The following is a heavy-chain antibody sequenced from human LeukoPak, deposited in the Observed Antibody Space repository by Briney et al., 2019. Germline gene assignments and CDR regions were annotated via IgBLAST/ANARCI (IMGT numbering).Heavy chain of an antibody. CDR3: ARAAAAGTNYYYYGMDV. D-gene: IGHD6-13*01. CDR1: GFTFSSYS. J-gene: IGHJ6*02. CDR2: IGRISNYI. Sequence: GVALRLSCAASGFTFSSYSINWVRQAPGKGLEWVSSIGRISNYIYYADSVKGRFTISRDNAKNSLYLQMNSLRAEDTAVYYCARAAAAGTNYYYYGMDVWGQGTTVTVSS. V-gene: IGHV3-21*01.